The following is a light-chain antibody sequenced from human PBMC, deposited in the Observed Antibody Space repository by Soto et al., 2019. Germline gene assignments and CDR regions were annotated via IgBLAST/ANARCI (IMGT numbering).Light chain of an antibody. Sequence: EVVLTQSPATLSLSPGERATLSCGASQRISSSYLAWYQQKPGLAPRLLIYDASTRATGIPDRFIGSVSGTDLTLTISRLEPEDFVVYYCQQYGSSPITFGQGTRLE. CDR2: DAS. CDR3: QQYGSSPIT. V-gene: IGKV3D-20*01. J-gene: IGKJ5*01. CDR1: QRISSSY.